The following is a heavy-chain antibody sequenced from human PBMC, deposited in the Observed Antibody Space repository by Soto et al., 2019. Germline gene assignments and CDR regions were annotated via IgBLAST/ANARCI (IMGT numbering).Heavy chain of an antibody. CDR1: GVPIDQYY. J-gene: IGHJ6*01. V-gene: IGHV4-59*01. D-gene: IGHD1-1*01. Sequence: SETLSLTCHVSGVPIDQYYRTWIRQSPGRGLEWIGYILHSGGTNYNPSLKSRVTISADVSESLVSLTMTSVTDADTAHYYCARGNHPPTLSPWDVWGPGTSVTVSS. CDR3: ARGNHPPTLSPWDV. CDR2: ILHSGGT.